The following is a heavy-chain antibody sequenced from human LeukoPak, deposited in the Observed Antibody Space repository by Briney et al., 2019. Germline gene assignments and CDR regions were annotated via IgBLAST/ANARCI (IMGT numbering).Heavy chain of an antibody. J-gene: IGHJ4*02. Sequence: GASVKVSCKASGGTFSSYAISWVRQAPGQGVEWMGRIIPIFGTGNYAQKFQVRVTITTHEPTSTAYMELSSLRSEHTAVYYCARAYLGRNTPFDYWGQGTLVTVSS. D-gene: IGHD1/OR15-1a*01. V-gene: IGHV1-69*05. CDR3: ARAYLGRNTPFDY. CDR1: GGTFSSYA. CDR2: IIPIFGTG.